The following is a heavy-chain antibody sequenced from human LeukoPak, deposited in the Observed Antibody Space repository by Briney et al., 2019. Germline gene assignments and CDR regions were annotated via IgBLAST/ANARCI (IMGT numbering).Heavy chain of an antibody. D-gene: IGHD6-19*01. Sequence: PGGSLRLSCAASGFTLTNAWMSWVRQAPGKGLEWVGRIRSKTDGGTADYAAPVKGRFTISRDDSKNTLYLQMNSLKAEDTAVYYCTRYSSGWYWGQGTLVTVSS. CDR2: IRSKTDGGTA. V-gene: IGHV3-15*01. CDR1: GFTLTNAW. CDR3: TRYSSGWY. J-gene: IGHJ4*02.